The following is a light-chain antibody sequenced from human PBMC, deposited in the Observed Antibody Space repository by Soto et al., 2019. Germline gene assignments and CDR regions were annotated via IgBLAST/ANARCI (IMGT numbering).Light chain of an antibody. CDR2: GAS. Sequence: EVVMTQSPATVSVSPGEGVTLSCRASQTISNDLAWYQQNPGQAPRLLIYGASTRATGVPARFSGGGSVTEFTLTISSLQSEDFAFYYCQQNNKWPPVTFGGGTKVEIK. CDR1: QTISND. V-gene: IGKV3-15*01. J-gene: IGKJ4*01. CDR3: QQNNKWPPVT.